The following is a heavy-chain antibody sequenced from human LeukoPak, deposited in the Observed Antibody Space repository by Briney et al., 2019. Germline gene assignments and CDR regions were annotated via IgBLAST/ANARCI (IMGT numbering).Heavy chain of an antibody. D-gene: IGHD3-10*01. CDR1: GFTFSSYA. J-gene: IGHJ4*02. Sequence: GGSLRFSCAASGFTFSSYAMSWVRQAPGKGLEWVSAISGSGGSTYYADSEKGRFTISRDNSKNTLYLQMNSLRAEDTAVYYCAKDVRWFAGEKSLDYWGQGTLVTVSS. V-gene: IGHV3-23*01. CDR2: ISGSGGST. CDR3: AKDVRWFAGEKSLDY.